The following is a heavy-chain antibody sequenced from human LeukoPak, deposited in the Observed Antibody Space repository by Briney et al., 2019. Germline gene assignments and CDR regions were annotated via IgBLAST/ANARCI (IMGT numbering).Heavy chain of an antibody. D-gene: IGHD3-22*01. CDR2: IYYSGST. CDR3: ARESTYYYDSSGYLDV. V-gene: IGHV4-39*07. CDR1: GGSISSSSYY. J-gene: IGHJ6*04. Sequence: PSETLSLTCTVSGGSISSSSYYWGWIRQPPGKGLEWIGSIYYSGSTYYNPSLKSRVTISVDTSKNQFSLKLSSVTAADTAVYYCARESTYYYDSSGYLDVWGKGTTVTVSS.